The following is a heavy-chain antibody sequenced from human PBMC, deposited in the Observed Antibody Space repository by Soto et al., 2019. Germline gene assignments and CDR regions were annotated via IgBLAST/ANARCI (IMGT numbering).Heavy chain of an antibody. D-gene: IGHD4-17*01. CDR2: IYYSGST. CDR3: ARASMTTIAMDV. Sequence: PSETLSLTCTVSGGSMSSYYWSWIRKPPGKGLEWIGYIYYSGSTNYNPSLKSRVTISVDTSKNQFSLKLTSVTAADTAVYYCARASMTTIAMDVWGRGTTVTSP. CDR1: GGSMSSYY. J-gene: IGHJ6*02. V-gene: IGHV4-59*01.